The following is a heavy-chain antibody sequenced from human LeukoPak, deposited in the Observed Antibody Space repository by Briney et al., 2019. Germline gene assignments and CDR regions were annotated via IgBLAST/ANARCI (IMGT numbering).Heavy chain of an antibody. J-gene: IGHJ4*02. V-gene: IGHV1-69*06. CDR2: IIPIFGTA. Sequence: SVKVSCKASGGTFSSYAISWVRQAPGQGLEWMGGIIPIFGTANYAQKFQGRVTITADKSTSTAYMELCSLRSEDTAVYYCARLSIAVAGTEDYWGQGTLVTVSS. CDR3: ARLSIAVAGTEDY. CDR1: GGTFSSYA. D-gene: IGHD6-19*01.